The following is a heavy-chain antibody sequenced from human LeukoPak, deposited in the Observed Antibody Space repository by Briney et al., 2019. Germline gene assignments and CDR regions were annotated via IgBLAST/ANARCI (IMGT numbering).Heavy chain of an antibody. D-gene: IGHD2-2*01. Sequence: ASVKVSCKASGYTFTAYYMHWVRQAPGQGLEWMGWIDLNSGGTNYAQKFQGRVTMTRDTSISTAYMELSRLKPDDTAVYYCARSPGYCNSASCYGWFDPWGQGTLVTVSS. J-gene: IGHJ5*02. CDR1: GYTFTAYY. V-gene: IGHV1-2*02. CDR2: IDLNSGGT. CDR3: ARSPGYCNSASCYGWFDP.